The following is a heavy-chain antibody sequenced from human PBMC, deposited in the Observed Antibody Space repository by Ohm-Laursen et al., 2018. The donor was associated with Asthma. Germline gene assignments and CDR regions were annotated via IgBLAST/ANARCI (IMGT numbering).Heavy chain of an antibody. CDR3: ARDLDCSSTSCYATYYYGMDV. Sequence: SLRLSCAASGFTFSSYAMSWVRQAPGKGLEWVSAISGSGGSTYYADSVKGRFTISRDNAKNSLYLQMNSLRAEDTAVYYCARDLDCSSTSCYATYYYGMDVWGQGTTVTVSS. V-gene: IGHV3-23*01. CDR2: ISGSGGST. J-gene: IGHJ6*02. CDR1: GFTFSSYA. D-gene: IGHD2-2*01.